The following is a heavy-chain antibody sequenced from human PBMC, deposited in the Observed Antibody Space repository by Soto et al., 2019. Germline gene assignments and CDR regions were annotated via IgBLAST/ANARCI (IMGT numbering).Heavy chain of an antibody. V-gene: IGHV3-13*01. D-gene: IGHD4-17*01. CDR1: GFTFSSYD. CDR3: ARGAGRGHDYGDNDAFDI. Sequence: GGSLRLSCAASGFTFSSYDMHWVRQATGKGLEWVSAIGTAGDTYYPGSVKGRFTISRENAKNSLYLQMNSLRAGDTAVYYCARGAGRGHDYGDNDAFDIWGQGTMVTVSS. J-gene: IGHJ3*02. CDR2: IGTAGDT.